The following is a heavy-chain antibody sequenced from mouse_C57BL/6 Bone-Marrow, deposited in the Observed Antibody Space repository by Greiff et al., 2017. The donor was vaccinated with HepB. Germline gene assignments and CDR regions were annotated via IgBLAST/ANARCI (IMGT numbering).Heavy chain of an antibody. J-gene: IGHJ4*01. CDR2: ISYDGSN. CDR3: ARDGAVDY. V-gene: IGHV3-6*01. Sequence: EVQLQQSGPGLVKPSQSLSLTCSVTGYSITSGYYWNWIRQFPGNKLEWMGYISYDGSNNYNPSLKNRISITRDTSKNQFFLKLNSVTTEDTATYYCARDGAVDYWGQGTSVTVSS. CDR1: GYSITSGYY.